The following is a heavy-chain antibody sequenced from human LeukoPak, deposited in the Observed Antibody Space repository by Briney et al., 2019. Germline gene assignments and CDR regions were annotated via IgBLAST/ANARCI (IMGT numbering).Heavy chain of an antibody. D-gene: IGHD6-13*01. Sequence: GGSLRLSCAASGFTFSSYSMNWVRQAPGKGLEWVSSISSSSSYIYYADSVKGRFTISRDNAKNSLYLQMNSLRAEDTAVYYCARVTAAGTAFDYWGQGTLVTVSS. CDR1: GFTFSSYS. CDR3: ARVTAAGTAFDY. V-gene: IGHV3-21*01. CDR2: ISSSSSYI. J-gene: IGHJ4*02.